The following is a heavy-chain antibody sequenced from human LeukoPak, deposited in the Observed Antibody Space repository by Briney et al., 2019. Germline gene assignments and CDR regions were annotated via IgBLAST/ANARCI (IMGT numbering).Heavy chain of an antibody. Sequence: GRSLRPSCAASGFTSSRYAMHWVRHAPGKGLEYVSAISSNGGRTYYENSVKGRFTISRDNSKNTLYLQMGSLRAEDMAVYYCARDFVHYYDSSGFEYYFDFWGQGTLVTVSS. CDR2: ISSNGGRT. CDR1: GFTSSRYA. CDR3: ARDFVHYYDSSGFEYYFDF. D-gene: IGHD3-22*01. J-gene: IGHJ4*02. V-gene: IGHV3-64*01.